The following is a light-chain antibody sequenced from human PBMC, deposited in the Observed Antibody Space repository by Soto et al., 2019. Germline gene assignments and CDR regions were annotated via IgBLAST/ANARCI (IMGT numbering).Light chain of an antibody. J-gene: IGKJ3*01. V-gene: IGKV1-39*01. CDR3: QQTYSLPIT. CDR2: GAS. CDR1: QAISDY. Sequence: DIQMTQSPSSLSASVGDRVAITCRATQAISDYLNWYQQKPGKALKLLIYGASNLQSGVPSRFSGSGSGTDLTLTISGLQPEDFGIYYCQQTYSLPITFGPGTKVDVK.